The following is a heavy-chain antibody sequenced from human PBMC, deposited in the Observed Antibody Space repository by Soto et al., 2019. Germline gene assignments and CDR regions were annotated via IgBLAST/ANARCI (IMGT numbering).Heavy chain of an antibody. Sequence: EVQLVESGGGLVQPGGSLRLSCAASGSTFSSYSMNWVRQAPGKGLEWVSYISSSSSTIYYADSVKGRFTISRDNAXXSLYLQMNSLRDEDTAVYYCARGVCGNYYYYGMDVWGQGTTVTVSS. CDR2: ISSSSSTI. V-gene: IGHV3-48*02. CDR1: GSTFSSYS. J-gene: IGHJ6*02. D-gene: IGHD2-8*01. CDR3: ARGVCGNYYYYGMDV.